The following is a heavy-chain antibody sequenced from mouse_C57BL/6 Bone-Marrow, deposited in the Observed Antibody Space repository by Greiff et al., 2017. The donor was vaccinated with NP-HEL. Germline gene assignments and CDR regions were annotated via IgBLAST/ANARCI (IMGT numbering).Heavy chain of an antibody. V-gene: IGHV1-64*01. J-gene: IGHJ3*01. CDR2: IHPNSGST. CDR3: AREGDGYGSSYVFAY. Sequence: QVQLKESGAELVKPGASVKLSCKASGYTFTSYWMHWVKQRPGQGLEWIGMIHPNSGSTNYNEKFKSKATLTVDKSSSTAYMQLSSLTSEDSAVYYCAREGDGYGSSYVFAYWGQGTLVTVSA. CDR1: GYTFTSYW. D-gene: IGHD1-1*01.